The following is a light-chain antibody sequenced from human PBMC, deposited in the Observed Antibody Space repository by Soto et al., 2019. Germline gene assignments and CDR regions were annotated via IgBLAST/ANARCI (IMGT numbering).Light chain of an antibody. CDR3: QTWDSTTGV. V-gene: IGLV3-1*01. Sequence: SYELTQPPSVSVSPGQTASISCSGDKLGDKYVYWYQQKPGQSPVLVIHEDTKRPSGIPERFSGSSSGNTATLTISGTQAVDEADYYCQTWDSTTGVFGAGTKVTVL. CDR1: KLGDKY. J-gene: IGLJ1*01. CDR2: EDT.